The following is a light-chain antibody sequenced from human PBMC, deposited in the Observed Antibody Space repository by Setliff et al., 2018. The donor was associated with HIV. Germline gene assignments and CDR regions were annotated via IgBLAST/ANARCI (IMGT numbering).Light chain of an antibody. CDR1: QSITNW. CDR3: QQYNTYSWT. V-gene: IGKV1-5*03. CDR2: KAS. Sequence: DIQMTQSPSTLSASVGDRVTITCRASQSITNWLAWYQQKAGKAPKLLIYKASNLESGVPSRFSGSESGTEFTLTISNLQPDDSATYYCQQYNTYSWTFGQGTKVDIK. J-gene: IGKJ1*01.